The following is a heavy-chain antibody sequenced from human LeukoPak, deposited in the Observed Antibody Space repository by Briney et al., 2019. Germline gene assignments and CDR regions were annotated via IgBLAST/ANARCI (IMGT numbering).Heavy chain of an antibody. Sequence: GGPLRLSCAASGFTFSNHGMHWVRQAPGKGLVWGSLIYSRGTTKYADSVKGRFTITRDNSKNTLYLQMNSLRVEDTAMYYCARDPPGIAASGTGGWGQGTLVTVSS. J-gene: IGHJ4*02. CDR2: IYSRGTT. D-gene: IGHD6-13*01. CDR1: GFTFSNHG. V-gene: IGHV3-53*01. CDR3: ARDPPGIAASGTGG.